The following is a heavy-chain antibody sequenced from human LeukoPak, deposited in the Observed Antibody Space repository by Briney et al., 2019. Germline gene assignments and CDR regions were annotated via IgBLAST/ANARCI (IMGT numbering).Heavy chain of an antibody. CDR3: ARKSLWDTAMVNDAFDI. Sequence: ASVKVSCKASGYTFTGYYMHWVRQAPVPGLDWMGWINPNSGGTNYAQKCQGRVTMTRDTSISTAYMELSRLRSDDTAVYYCARKSLWDTAMVNDAFDIWGQGTMVTVSS. V-gene: IGHV1-2*02. J-gene: IGHJ3*02. CDR2: INPNSGGT. CDR1: GYTFTGYY. D-gene: IGHD5-18*01.